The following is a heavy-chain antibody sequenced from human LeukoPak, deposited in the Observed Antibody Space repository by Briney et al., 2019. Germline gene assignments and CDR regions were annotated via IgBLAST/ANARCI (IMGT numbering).Heavy chain of an antibody. D-gene: IGHD5-24*01. CDR1: GFTVSSNY. CDR3: ARMLVEMATIGAFDI. CDR2: IYSGGST. Sequence: GGSLRLSCAASGFTVSSNYMSWVRQAPGKGLEWVSVIYSGGSTYYADSVKGRFTISRHNSENTLYLQMNSLRAEDTAVYYCARMLVEMATIGAFDIWGQGTMVTVSS. V-gene: IGHV3-53*04. J-gene: IGHJ3*02.